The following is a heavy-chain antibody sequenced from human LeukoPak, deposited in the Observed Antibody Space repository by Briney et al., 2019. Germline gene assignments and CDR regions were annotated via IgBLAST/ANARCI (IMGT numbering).Heavy chain of an antibody. D-gene: IGHD6-13*01. V-gene: IGHV3-11*04. CDR3: ARLLLPGIPATGSFDY. CDR2: ISSSGSTI. J-gene: IGHJ4*02. CDR1: GFTFSDYY. Sequence: KPGGSLRLSCAASGFTFSDYYMSWIRQAPGKGLEWVSYISSSGSTIYYADSVKGRFTISRDNAKNSLYLQMNSLRAEDTAVFYCARLLLPGIPATGSFDYWGQGTLVTVSS.